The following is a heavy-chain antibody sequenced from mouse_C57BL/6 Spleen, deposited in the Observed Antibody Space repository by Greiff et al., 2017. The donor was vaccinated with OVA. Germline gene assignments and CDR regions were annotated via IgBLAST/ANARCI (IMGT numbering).Heavy chain of an antibody. J-gene: IGHJ4*01. CDR3: ARSENYDSFYAMDY. CDR1: GYTFTDYY. D-gene: IGHD2-4*01. Sequence: VQLQQSGPELVKPGASVKISCKASGYTFTDYYMNWVKQSHGKSLEWLGDINPNNGGTSYNQKFKGKATLTVDKSSSTAYMELRSLTSEDSAVYYCARSENYDSFYAMDYWGQGTSVTVSS. V-gene: IGHV1-26*01. CDR2: INPNNGGT.